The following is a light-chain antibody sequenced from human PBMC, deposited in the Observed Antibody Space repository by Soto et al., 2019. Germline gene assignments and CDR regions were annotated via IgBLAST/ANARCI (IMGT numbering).Light chain of an antibody. V-gene: IGLV4-69*01. Sequence: QAVVTQSPSASASLGASVKLTCKLSSGHSEYAIAWHQQQPEKGPRYLMKVNSDGSHTKGDGIPDRFSGSSSGAERHLTISSLQSEDEADYFCQTWGAGILVVFGGGTKLTVL. CDR1: SGHSEYA. CDR2: VNSDGSH. J-gene: IGLJ2*01. CDR3: QTWGAGILVV.